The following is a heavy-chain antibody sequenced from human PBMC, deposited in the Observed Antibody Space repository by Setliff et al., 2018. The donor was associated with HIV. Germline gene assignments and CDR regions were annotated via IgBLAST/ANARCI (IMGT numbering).Heavy chain of an antibody. J-gene: IGHJ6*03. Sequence: SETLSLTCTVSGGSISSGDYYWSWIRQPPGKGLEWIGNIYDSESTYYNPSLKSRVTISVDTSKNHFSLKLNSVTAADTAVYYCARVSCSSWYSIPQYYYYSMDVWGNGTTVTVSS. V-gene: IGHV4-30-4*08. CDR3: ARVSCSSWYSIPQYYYYSMDV. D-gene: IGHD6-13*01. CDR1: GGSISSGDYY. CDR2: IYDSEST.